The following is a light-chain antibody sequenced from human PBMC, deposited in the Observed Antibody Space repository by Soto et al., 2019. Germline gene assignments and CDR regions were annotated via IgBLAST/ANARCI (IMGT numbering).Light chain of an antibody. J-gene: IGLJ2*01. V-gene: IGLV1-40*01. CDR3: QSYDSSLSVSV. CDR2: GNS. CDR1: SSNIGAGYD. Sequence: QSVLTQPPSVSGAPGQRVTISCTGSSSNIGAGYDVHWYQQFPGTAPKLLIYGNSNRPSGVPDRFSGSKSGTSASLAITGLQAEDEADYYCQSYDSSLSVSVFGGGTKLTVL.